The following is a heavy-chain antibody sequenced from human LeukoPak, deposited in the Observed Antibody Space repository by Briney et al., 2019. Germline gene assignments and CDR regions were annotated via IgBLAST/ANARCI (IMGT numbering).Heavy chain of an antibody. CDR2: ISPSGGST. CDR3: ARDLNGSYKFDY. J-gene: IGHJ4*02. CDR1: GYTFTGYW. V-gene: IGHV1-46*01. D-gene: IGHD1-26*01. Sequence: ASVKVSCKAFGYTFTGYWMHWVRQAPGQGPEWMGVISPSGGSTIYAQKFKGRVTLTRDMSTSTVYMELSSLRSEDTAVYYCARDLNGSYKFDYWGQGTLVTVSS.